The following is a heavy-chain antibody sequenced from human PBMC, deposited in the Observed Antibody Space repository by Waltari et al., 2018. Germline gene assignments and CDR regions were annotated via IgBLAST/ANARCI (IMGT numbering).Heavy chain of an antibody. D-gene: IGHD1-26*01. CDR2: IYYSGST. V-gene: IGHV4-59*01. CDR1: GGSISSYY. J-gene: IGHJ3*02. CDR3: ARVPRELPLDAFDI. Sequence: QVQLQESGPGLVKPSETLSLTCTVSGGSISSYYWSWIRQPPGKGLEWIGYIYYSGSTNYNPALKRRVTISVDTSKNQFSLKLSSVTAADTAVYYCARVPRELPLDAFDIWGQGTMVTVSS.